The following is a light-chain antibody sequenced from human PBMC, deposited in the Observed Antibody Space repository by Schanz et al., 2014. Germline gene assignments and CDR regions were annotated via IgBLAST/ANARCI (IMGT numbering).Light chain of an antibody. CDR2: GAS. CDR3: QQYNSYSQLT. Sequence: ETVMTQSPATLSVSPGERATLSCRASQSVFSNLVWYQQRPGQAPRLLIYGASTRATGIPARFSGSGSGTEFTLTISSLQSEDFATYYCQQYNSYSQLTFGGGTKVEIK. V-gene: IGKV3-15*01. CDR1: QSVFSN. J-gene: IGKJ4*01.